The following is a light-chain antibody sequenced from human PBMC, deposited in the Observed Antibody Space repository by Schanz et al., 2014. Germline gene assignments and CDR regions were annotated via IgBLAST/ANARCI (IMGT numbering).Light chain of an antibody. CDR3: CSYAVVTSVI. CDR1: SSDVGTSNL. V-gene: IGLV2-23*02. J-gene: IGLJ2*01. CDR2: DVI. Sequence: QSVLTQPASVSGSPGQSITISCTGTSSDVGTSNLLSWYQQYPGKAPKLLIYDVIKRPSGVSNRFSGSKSGNTASLTISGLXXEDEADYYCCSYAVVTSVIFGGGTKLTVL.